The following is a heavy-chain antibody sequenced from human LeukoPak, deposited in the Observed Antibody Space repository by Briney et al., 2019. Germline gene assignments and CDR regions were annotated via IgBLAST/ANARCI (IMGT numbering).Heavy chain of an antibody. V-gene: IGHV3-23*01. D-gene: IGHD3-10*01. J-gene: IGHJ3*02. Sequence: GGSLRLSCAASGFTFSSYAMSWVRQAPGKGLEWASAISGSGGSTYYADSVKGRFTISRDNSKNTLYLQMNSLRAEDTAVYYCAKSRSNRLLWFGELLGDAFDIWGQGTMVTVSS. CDR2: ISGSGGST. CDR3: AKSRSNRLLWFGELLGDAFDI. CDR1: GFTFSSYA.